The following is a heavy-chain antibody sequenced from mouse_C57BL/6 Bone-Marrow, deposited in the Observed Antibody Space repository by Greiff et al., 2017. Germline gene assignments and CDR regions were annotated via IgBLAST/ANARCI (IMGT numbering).Heavy chain of an antibody. J-gene: IGHJ2*01. CDR2: IWSGGST. CDR3: ARSITTVFDY. Sequence: QVQLQQSGPGLVQPSQSLSITCTVSGFSLTSYGVHWVRQSPGKGLEWLGVIWSGGSTDNNAAFISRLSLSKDNSTSQVFFKMNSLQADDTVIYYCARSITTVFDYWGQGTTLTVSS. V-gene: IGHV2-2*01. CDR1: GFSLTSYG. D-gene: IGHD2-4*01.